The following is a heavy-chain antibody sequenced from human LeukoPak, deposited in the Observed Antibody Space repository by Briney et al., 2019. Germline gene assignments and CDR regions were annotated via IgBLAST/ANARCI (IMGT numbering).Heavy chain of an antibody. CDR2: ISPSATTI. V-gene: IGHV3-11*01. CDR3: ARRSSLDY. J-gene: IGHJ4*02. Sequence: GXGLEWVSYISPSATTIYYADSAKGRFTISRDNAKNSLYLQMNSLRAEDTAVYYCARRSSLDYWGQGTLVTVSS.